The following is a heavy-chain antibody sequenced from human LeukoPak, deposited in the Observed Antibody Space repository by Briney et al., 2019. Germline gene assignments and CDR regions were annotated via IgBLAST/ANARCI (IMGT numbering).Heavy chain of an antibody. V-gene: IGHV4-34*01. J-gene: IGHJ6*02. CDR2: INHSGSP. Sequence: SETLSLTCAVYGGSFSGYYWSWIRQPPGKGLEWIGEINHSGSPNYNPSLKTRVTISVDTSKNQFSLKLSSVTAADTAVYYCASGVLGYCSSTSCYKPGVYYYYYGMDVWGQGTTVTVSS. CDR1: GGSFSGYY. D-gene: IGHD2-2*02. CDR3: ASGVLGYCSSTSCYKPGVYYYYYGMDV.